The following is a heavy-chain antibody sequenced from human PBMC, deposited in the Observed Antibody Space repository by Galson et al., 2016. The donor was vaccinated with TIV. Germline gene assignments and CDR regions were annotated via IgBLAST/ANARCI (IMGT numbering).Heavy chain of an antibody. Sequence: SVKVSSKVSGNSLNELVIHWVRQAPGKGLEWMGGFDPEVSKTVYAQMLQGRVTMAADTSRNTAYMELGSLRFEDTAVYYCATVAWFPGLSLDNWGQGTLVTVSS. CDR3: ATVAWFPGLSLDN. J-gene: IGHJ4*02. D-gene: IGHD2/OR15-2a*01. CDR2: FDPEVSKT. CDR1: GNSLNELV. V-gene: IGHV1-24*01.